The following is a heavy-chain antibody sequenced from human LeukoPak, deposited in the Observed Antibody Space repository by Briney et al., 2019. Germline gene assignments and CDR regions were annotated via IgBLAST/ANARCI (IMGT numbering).Heavy chain of an antibody. CDR3: AKDIVLMVYASYYFDY. CDR1: GFTFSSYW. CDR2: IRYDGSNK. Sequence: PGGSLRLSCAASGFTFSSYWMSWVRQAPGKGLEWVAFIRYDGSNKYYADSVKGRFTISRDNSKNTLYLQMNSLRAEDTAVYYCAKDIVLMVYASYYFDYWGQGTLVTVSS. J-gene: IGHJ4*02. D-gene: IGHD2-8*01. V-gene: IGHV3-30*02.